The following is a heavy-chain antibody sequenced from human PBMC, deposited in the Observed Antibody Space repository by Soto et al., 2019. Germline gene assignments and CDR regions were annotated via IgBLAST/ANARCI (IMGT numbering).Heavy chain of an antibody. V-gene: IGHV3-30-3*01. J-gene: IGHJ4*02. Sequence: QVQLVESGGGVVQPGRSLRLSCAASGFTFSSYAMHWVRQAPGKGLEWVAVISYDGSNKYYADSVKGRFTISRDNSKNTLYLQMNSPRVEDTAVYYCARGYFDWIGTYFDYWGQGTLVTVSS. CDR3: ARGYFDWIGTYFDY. CDR2: ISYDGSNK. CDR1: GFTFSSYA. D-gene: IGHD3-9*01.